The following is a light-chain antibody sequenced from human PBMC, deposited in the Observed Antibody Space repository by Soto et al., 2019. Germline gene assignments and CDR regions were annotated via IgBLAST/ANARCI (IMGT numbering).Light chain of an antibody. J-gene: IGKJ1*01. CDR1: QSVSSY. Sequence: EIVLTQAPAPLSLSPGERATLSCRASQSVSSYLAWYQQKPGQAPRLLIYDASNRATGIPARFSGSGSGTDFTLTISRLEPEDFAVYYCQQYGSSWTFGQGTKVDIK. V-gene: IGKV3-11*01. CDR3: QQYGSSWT. CDR2: DAS.